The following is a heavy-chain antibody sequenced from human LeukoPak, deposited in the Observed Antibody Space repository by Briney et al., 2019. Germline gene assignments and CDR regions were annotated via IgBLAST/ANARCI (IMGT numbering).Heavy chain of an antibody. CDR1: GGSFSGYY. Sequence: SETLSLTCAVYGGSFSGYYWSWIRQPPGKGLEWIGEINHSGSTNYNPSLKSRVTISVDTSKNQFSLKLSSVTAAHTAVYYCARGPIVATRGVYYFDYWGQGTLVTVSS. J-gene: IGHJ4*02. V-gene: IGHV4-34*01. D-gene: IGHD5-12*01. CDR2: INHSGST. CDR3: ARGPIVATRGVYYFDY.